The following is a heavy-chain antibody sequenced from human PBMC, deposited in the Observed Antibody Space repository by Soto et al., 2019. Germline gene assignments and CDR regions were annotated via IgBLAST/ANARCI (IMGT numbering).Heavy chain of an antibody. J-gene: IGHJ4*02. CDR1: GFSLTTSGVG. V-gene: IGHV2-5*02. D-gene: IGHD3-3*01. Sequence: QITLNESGPTQVKPRQTLTPTCTFSGFSLTTSGVGVGWIRQSPGKAPEWLALIYWDDDKRYSPSLKSRLTSTKDTSKNQVVLTMADLDPADTATYYCAHRVLRTVFGLVTTTAIYFDFWGQGTPVAVSS. CDR3: AHRVLRTVFGLVTTTAIYFDF. CDR2: IYWDDDK.